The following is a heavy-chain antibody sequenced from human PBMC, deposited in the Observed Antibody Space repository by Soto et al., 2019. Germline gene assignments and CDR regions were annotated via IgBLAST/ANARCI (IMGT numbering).Heavy chain of an antibody. Sequence: GGSLRLSCAASGFTFSSYSMNWVRQAPGKGLEWVSSISSSSSYIYYADSVKGRFTISRDNAKNSLCLQMNSLRAEDTAVYYCARDRAITGTSHIYYYYGMDVWRQGTTVTVSS. CDR1: GFTFSSYS. CDR3: ARDRAITGTSHIYYYYGMDV. CDR2: ISSSSSYI. J-gene: IGHJ6*02. V-gene: IGHV3-21*01. D-gene: IGHD1-7*01.